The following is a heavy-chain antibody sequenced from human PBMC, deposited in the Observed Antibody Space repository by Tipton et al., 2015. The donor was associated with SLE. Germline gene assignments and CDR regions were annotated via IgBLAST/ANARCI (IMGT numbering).Heavy chain of an antibody. J-gene: IGHJ4*02. V-gene: IGHV4-59*01. CDR2: IYYSGST. D-gene: IGHD2-2*01. CDR1: GGSISSYY. Sequence: TLSLTCTVSGGSISSYYWSWIRQPPGKGLEWIGYIYYSGSTNYNPSLKCRVTISVDTSKNQFSLKLSSVTAADTAVYYCARDGGEDSSTSLDYWGQGTLVTVSS. CDR3: ARDGGEDSSTSLDY.